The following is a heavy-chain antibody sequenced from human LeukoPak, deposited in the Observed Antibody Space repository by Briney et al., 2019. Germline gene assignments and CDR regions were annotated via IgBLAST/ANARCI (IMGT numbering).Heavy chain of an antibody. CDR2: INHSGST. J-gene: IGHJ4*02. Sequence: SETLSLTCAVYGGSFSGYYWSWIRQPPGKGLEWIGEINHSGSTNYNPSLKSRVTISVDTSKNQFSLKLSSVTAADTAVYYCARAPAGRRRFDYWGQGTLVTVSS. V-gene: IGHV4-34*01. D-gene: IGHD6-19*01. CDR3: ARAPAGRRRFDY. CDR1: GGSFSGYY.